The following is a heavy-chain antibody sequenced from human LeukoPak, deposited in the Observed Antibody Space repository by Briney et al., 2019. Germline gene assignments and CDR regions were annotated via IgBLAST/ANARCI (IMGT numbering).Heavy chain of an antibody. CDR3: AREAWHRFDS. J-gene: IGHJ4*02. CDR2: IKQDENQK. CDR1: GFTFSFYL. D-gene: IGHD1-14*01. V-gene: IGHV3-7*04. Sequence: GGSLTLPCLAPGFTFSFYLMGCARQAPGKGLEGGANIKQDENQKYYVASVKGRFPISRDHATNSTYLQMNSLRAEDKVVYYCAREAWHRFDSWGQGALVTVSS.